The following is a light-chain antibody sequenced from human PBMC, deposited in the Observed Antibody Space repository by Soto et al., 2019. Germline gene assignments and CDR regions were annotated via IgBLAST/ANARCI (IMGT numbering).Light chain of an antibody. J-gene: IGKJ1*01. V-gene: IGKV4-1*01. CDR3: QQYYSNPPT. CDR1: QSVLYSSNNKKY. Sequence: DIVMTQSPDSLAVSLGERATLNCKSSQSVLYSSNNKKYLAWYQQKAGQPPKLLIYRASSRESGVPDRFSGSGSGTDFTLTISSLQAEDVAVYFCQQYYSNPPTFGQGTKVDIK. CDR2: RAS.